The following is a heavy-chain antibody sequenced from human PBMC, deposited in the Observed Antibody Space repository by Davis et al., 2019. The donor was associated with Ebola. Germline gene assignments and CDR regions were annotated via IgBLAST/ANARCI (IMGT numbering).Heavy chain of an antibody. J-gene: IGHJ5*02. CDR3: ARAVAMVLPYNWFDP. D-gene: IGHD3-10*01. CDR2: ISGSGGST. CDR1: GFTFSSYA. V-gene: IGHV3-23*01. Sequence: GESLKISCAASGFTFSSYAMSWVRQAPGKGLEWVSAISGSGGSTSYAQKFQGRVTMTTDTSTSTAYMELRSLRSDDTAVYYCARAVAMVLPYNWFDPWGQGTLVTVSS.